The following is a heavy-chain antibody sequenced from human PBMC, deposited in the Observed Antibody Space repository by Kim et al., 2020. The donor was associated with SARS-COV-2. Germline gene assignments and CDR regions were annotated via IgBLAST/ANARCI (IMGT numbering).Heavy chain of an antibody. Sequence: GGSLRLSCAASGFAFSNYAMSWVRQAPGKGLEWVSGISASGDSTYYVVSVKGRFTISRNNSKNTLWLQMNSLRVEDTAVYYCAKDPLKYDSNWYSNWFDPWGQGTLVTVSS. D-gene: IGHD6-13*01. J-gene: IGHJ5*02. V-gene: IGHV3-23*01. CDR1: GFAFSNYA. CDR3: AKDPLKYDSNWYSNWFDP. CDR2: ISASGDST.